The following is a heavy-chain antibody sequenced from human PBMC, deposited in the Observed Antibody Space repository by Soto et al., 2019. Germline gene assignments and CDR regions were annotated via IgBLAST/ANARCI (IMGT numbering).Heavy chain of an antibody. V-gene: IGHV4-59*01. CDR2: LYYSGSI. J-gene: IGHJ4*02. Sequence: SETLALTCTFSGGSISIYYWAFILQPPVKVVEWIVYLYYSGSINNNPSLKSRVTISVDTSNNQSSLKLSSVTVAETAVYYCARYDILTCDYWGQGTLVTVS. CDR1: GGSISIYY. CDR3: ARYDILTCDY. D-gene: IGHD3-9*01.